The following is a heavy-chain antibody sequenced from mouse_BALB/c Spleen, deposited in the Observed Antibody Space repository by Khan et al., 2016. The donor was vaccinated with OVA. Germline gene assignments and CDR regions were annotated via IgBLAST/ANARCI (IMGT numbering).Heavy chain of an antibody. D-gene: IGHD1-3*01. CDR2: IWAGGST. V-gene: IGHV2-9*02. CDR3: ARAFYNGAWFAY. Sequence: QVQLKESGPGLVAPSQPLSIPCTVSGFSLSNYGVHWVRQPPGKGLEWLGVIWAGGSTNHNSALMSRLTISKDNSKSQVFLKMNSLQTDDTAMYYCARAFYNGAWFAYWGQGTLVTVSA. J-gene: IGHJ3*01. CDR1: GFSLSNYG.